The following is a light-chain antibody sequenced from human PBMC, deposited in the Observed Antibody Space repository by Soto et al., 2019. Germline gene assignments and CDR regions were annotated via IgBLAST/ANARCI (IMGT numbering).Light chain of an antibody. Sequence: QSALTQPASVSGSPGQSITISCTGTSSDVGGYNFVSWYQQYPGTAPKVVIYEVNNRPSGVSDRFSGSKSGNTASLTISGLQAEYEADYYCNSYTTSSTLVFGSGTKVTVL. CDR2: EVN. CDR3: NSYTTSSTLV. V-gene: IGLV2-14*01. CDR1: SSDVGGYNF. J-gene: IGLJ1*01.